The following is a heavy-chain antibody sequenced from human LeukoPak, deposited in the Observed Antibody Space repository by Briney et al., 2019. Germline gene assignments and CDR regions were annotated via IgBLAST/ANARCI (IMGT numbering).Heavy chain of an antibody. J-gene: IGHJ4*02. D-gene: IGHD3-22*01. Sequence: GGSLRLSCAASGFTFSTYGMHWVRQAPGKGLEWVAVIWYDGTNKYYADSVKGRFTISRDNSKNTLYLQMNSLRAEDTAVYYCARDRYYYDNSGSLDYWGQGTLVTVSS. CDR2: IWYDGTNK. CDR1: GFTFSTYG. CDR3: ARDRYYYDNSGSLDY. V-gene: IGHV3-33*08.